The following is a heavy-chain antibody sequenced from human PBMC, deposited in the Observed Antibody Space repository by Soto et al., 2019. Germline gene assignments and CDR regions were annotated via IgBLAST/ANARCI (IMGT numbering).Heavy chain of an antibody. Sequence: GGSLRLSCAASGFTFSNFWMDWVRQAPGKGLEWVANIKQGGSETYYVDSVKGRFTISRDNAKNSLYLHMNGLRAEDTAVYYCARGNEFPGGGGGSPWTYYYYYYYMDVWGKGTTVTVSS. CDR1: GFTFSNFW. V-gene: IGHV3-7*01. J-gene: IGHJ6*03. CDR2: IKQGGSET. CDR3: ARGNEFPGGGGGSPWTYYYYYYYMDV. D-gene: IGHD1-1*01.